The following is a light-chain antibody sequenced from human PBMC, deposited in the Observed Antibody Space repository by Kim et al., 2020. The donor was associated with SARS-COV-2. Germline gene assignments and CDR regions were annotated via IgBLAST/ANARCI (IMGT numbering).Light chain of an antibody. CDR1: HSVSSSY. Sequence: SPGERATVSCRASHSVSSSYSAWYQQKPGQAPRLLIYDASTRATGIPDRFSGSGSGTDFTLTISRLEPEDFAVYYCQQYGSSPQTFGQGTKVDIK. J-gene: IGKJ1*01. V-gene: IGKV3-20*01. CDR3: QQYGSSPQT. CDR2: DAS.